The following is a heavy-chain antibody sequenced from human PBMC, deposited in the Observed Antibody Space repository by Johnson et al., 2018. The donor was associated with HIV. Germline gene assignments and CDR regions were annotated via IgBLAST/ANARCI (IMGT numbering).Heavy chain of an antibody. Sequence: QVQLVESGGGVVQPGRSLRLSCAASGFTFSSYAMHWVRQAPGKGLEWVAAISYDGSNKYYADSVKGRFTISRDNSKNTLYLQMNSLRAEDPAVYYCAKELALYSSGYGGDAFDIWGQGTMVTVSS. D-gene: IGHD6-19*01. CDR2: ISYDGSNK. J-gene: IGHJ3*02. V-gene: IGHV3-30*14. CDR3: AKELALYSSGYGGDAFDI. CDR1: GFTFSSYA.